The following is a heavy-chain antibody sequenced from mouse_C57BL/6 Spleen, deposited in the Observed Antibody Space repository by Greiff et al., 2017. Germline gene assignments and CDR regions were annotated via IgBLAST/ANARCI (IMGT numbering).Heavy chain of an antibody. CDR3: ARRGITTVVDYYAMDY. V-gene: IGHV1-81*01. Sequence: QVQLQQSGAELARPGASVKLSCKASGYTFTSYGISWVKQRTGQGLEWIGEIYPRSGNNYYNEKFKGKATLPADKSSSTAYMVLRSLTSEDSAVYFCARRGITTVVDYYAMDYWCQGTSVTVSS. CDR1: GYTFTSYG. J-gene: IGHJ4*01. CDR2: IYPRSGNN. D-gene: IGHD1-1*01.